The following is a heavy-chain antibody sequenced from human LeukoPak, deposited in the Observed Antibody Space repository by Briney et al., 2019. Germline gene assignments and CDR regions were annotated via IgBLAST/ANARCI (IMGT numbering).Heavy chain of an antibody. CDR3: ARLGSYHDF. J-gene: IGHJ4*02. V-gene: IGHV4-4*09. Sequence: SETLSLTCTVSGASISSYYWSWIRQTPEKGLEWMGNIHISGGSSYYPSLKSRLTMSIDTSKNQLSLKLTSVTAADTAVYFCARLGSYHDFWGQGALFTVSS. CDR1: GASISSYY. D-gene: IGHD1-26*01. CDR2: IHISGGS.